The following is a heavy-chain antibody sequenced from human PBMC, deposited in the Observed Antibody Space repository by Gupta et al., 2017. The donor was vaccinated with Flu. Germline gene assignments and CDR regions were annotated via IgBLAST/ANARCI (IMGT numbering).Heavy chain of an antibody. J-gene: IGHJ4*02. D-gene: IGHD5-18*01. V-gene: IGHV1-3*01. CDR3: ARGPGYSYGYYFDY. CDR2: INAGNGNT. CDR1: GYTFTSYA. Sequence: QVQLVQSGAEVKKPGASVKVSCKASGYTFTSYAMHWVRQAPGQRLEWMGWINAGNGNTKYSQKFQGRVTITRDTSASTAYMELSSLRSEDTAVYYCARGPGYSYGYYFDYWGQGTLVTVSS.